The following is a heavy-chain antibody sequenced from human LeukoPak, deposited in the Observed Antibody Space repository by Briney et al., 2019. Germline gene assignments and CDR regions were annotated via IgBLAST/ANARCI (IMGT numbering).Heavy chain of an antibody. CDR3: TRGAGTSWFDY. Sequence: ASVKVSCKPSGYTFTVNYLHWVRQAPGQGLEGVGWMNPNSGVTVYAQNFQGRVTMTRDTSISTAYMELSSLTSDDTAVYYCTRGAGTSWFDYWGQGSLVTVSS. CDR2: MNPNSGVT. CDR1: GYTFTVNY. D-gene: IGHD2-2*01. V-gene: IGHV1-2*02. J-gene: IGHJ4*02.